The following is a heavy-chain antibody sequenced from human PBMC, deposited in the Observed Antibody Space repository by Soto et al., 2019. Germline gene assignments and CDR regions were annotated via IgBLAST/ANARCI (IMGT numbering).Heavy chain of an antibody. J-gene: IGHJ4*02. D-gene: IGHD6-6*01. CDR2: IYHSGST. Sequence: NPSETLSLTCAVSGGSISSGGYSWSWIRQPPGKGLEWIGYIYHSGSTYYNPSLKSRVTISVDRSKNQFSLKLSSVTAADTAVYYCARAVYSSSFFDYWGQGTLVTVSS. V-gene: IGHV4-30-2*01. CDR3: ARAVYSSSFFDY. CDR1: GGSISSGGYS.